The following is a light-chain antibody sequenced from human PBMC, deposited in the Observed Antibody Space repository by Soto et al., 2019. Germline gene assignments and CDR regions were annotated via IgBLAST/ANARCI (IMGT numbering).Light chain of an antibody. CDR3: QQYGSSLT. V-gene: IGKV3-20*01. J-gene: IGKJ5*01. CDR2: GAS. CDR1: QSLRSD. Sequence: EIVMTHSPSTLSVSPGXXAXLXXRASQSLRSDLAWYQQKPGQAPRLLIYGASSRATGIPDRFSGSGSGTDFTLTISRLEPEDFAVYYCQQYGSSLTFGQGTRLEI.